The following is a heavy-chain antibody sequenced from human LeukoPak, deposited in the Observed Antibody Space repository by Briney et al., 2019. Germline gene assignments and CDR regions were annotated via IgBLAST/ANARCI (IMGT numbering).Heavy chain of an antibody. J-gene: IGHJ4*02. Sequence: PSETLSLTCAVYGGSFSGYYWSWIRQPPGKGLEWIGEINHSGGTNYNPSLKSRVTISVDTSKNQFSLQLSSVTAADTAVHYCARDVAAAGQIDYWGQGTLVTVSS. CDR1: GGSFSGYY. CDR3: ARDVAAAGQIDY. CDR2: INHSGGT. V-gene: IGHV4-34*01. D-gene: IGHD6-13*01.